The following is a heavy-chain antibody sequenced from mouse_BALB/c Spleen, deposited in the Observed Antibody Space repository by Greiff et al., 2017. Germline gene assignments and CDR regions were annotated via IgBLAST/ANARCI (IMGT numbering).Heavy chain of an antibody. D-gene: IGHD2-4*01. CDR1: GYAFTNYL. Sequence: VQLMESGAELVRPGTSVKVSCTASGYAFTNYLIEWVKQRPGQGLEWIGVINPGSGGTNYNEKFKGKATLTTDKSSSTAYMQLSSLTSDDSAVYYCGRYAIKEFAYWGQGTLVTVSA. V-gene: IGHV1-54*01. CDR3: GRYAIKEFAY. CDR2: INPGSGGT. J-gene: IGHJ3*01.